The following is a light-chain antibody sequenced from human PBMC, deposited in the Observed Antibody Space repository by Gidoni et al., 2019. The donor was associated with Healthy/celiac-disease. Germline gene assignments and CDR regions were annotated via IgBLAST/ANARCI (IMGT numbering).Light chain of an antibody. CDR3: QQYNSYSQT. Sequence: DIQMTQSPSTLSASVGDRVTITCLASQSISSWLARYQQKPGKAPKLLIYKASSLESGVPSRFSGSGSGTEFTLTISSLQPDDFATYYCQQYNSYSQTFGQGTKVEIK. V-gene: IGKV1-5*03. J-gene: IGKJ1*01. CDR2: KAS. CDR1: QSISSW.